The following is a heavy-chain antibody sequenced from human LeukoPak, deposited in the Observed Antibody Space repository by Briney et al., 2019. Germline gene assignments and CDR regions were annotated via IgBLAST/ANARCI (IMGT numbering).Heavy chain of an antibody. D-gene: IGHD2-2*01. Sequence: GGSLRLSCAASGFTVSGNYMNWVRQAPGKGLEWVSVIYSGGSTYYADSVKGRFTISRDNSKNTLYLQMNSLRAEDTAVYYCAKVGSIVVVPAANFDYWGQGTLVTVSS. CDR2: IYSGGST. V-gene: IGHV3-53*01. J-gene: IGHJ4*02. CDR1: GFTVSGNY. CDR3: AKVGSIVVVPAANFDY.